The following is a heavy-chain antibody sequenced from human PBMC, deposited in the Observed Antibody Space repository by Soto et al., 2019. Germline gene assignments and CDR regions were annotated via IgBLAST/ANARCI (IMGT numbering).Heavy chain of an antibody. D-gene: IGHD3-16*01. V-gene: IGHV3-15*01. CDR3: TTGWGRGYYFDY. CDR2: IKSKTDGGTT. Sequence: EVRLVESGGGLVKPGGSLRLSCAASGFTFSNAWMSWVRQAPGKGLEWVGRIKSKTDGGTTDYAAPVKGRFTISRDDSKNTLYLQMNSLKTEDTAVYYCTTGWGRGYYFDYWGQGTLVTVSS. J-gene: IGHJ4*02. CDR1: GFTFSNAW.